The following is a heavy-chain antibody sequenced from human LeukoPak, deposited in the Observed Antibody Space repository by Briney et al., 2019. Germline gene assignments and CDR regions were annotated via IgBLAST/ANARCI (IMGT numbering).Heavy chain of an antibody. CDR1: GFTFSSFA. J-gene: IGHJ4*02. CDR3: AKVKCGGDCYDYFDY. CDR2: ILGSGGST. D-gene: IGHD2-21*02. Sequence: PGGSLRLSCAASGFTFSSFAMNWVRPAPGKGLEWVSTILGSGGSTFYADSVKGRFTISRDNSKNTLYLQMNSLRAQDTAVYYCAKVKCGGDCYDYFDYWGQGTLVTVSS. V-gene: IGHV3-23*01.